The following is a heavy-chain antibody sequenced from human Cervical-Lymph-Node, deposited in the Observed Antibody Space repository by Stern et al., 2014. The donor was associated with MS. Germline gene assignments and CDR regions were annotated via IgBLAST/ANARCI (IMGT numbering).Heavy chain of an antibody. CDR1: GFTFTSSA. V-gene: IGHV1-58*01. J-gene: IGHJ4*02. CDR3: AAPGRIVPAADMHFDY. CDR2: IVVGSGNT. Sequence: HLVESGPEVKKPGTSVKVSCKASGFTFTSSAVQWVRQARGQRLEGIGWIVVGSGNTNYAQKFQERVTITRDMSTSTAYMELSSLRSEDTAVYYCAAPGRIVPAADMHFDYWGQGTLVTVSS. D-gene: IGHD2-2*01.